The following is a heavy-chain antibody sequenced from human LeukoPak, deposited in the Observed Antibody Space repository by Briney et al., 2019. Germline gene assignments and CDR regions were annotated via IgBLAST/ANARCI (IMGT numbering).Heavy chain of an antibody. J-gene: IGHJ4*02. CDR1: SGSITSYY. V-gene: IGHV4-59*01. CDR3: AGAPNRHYFDY. CDR2: IHYTGST. Sequence: SETLSLTCTVSSGSITSYYWSWIRQPPGKGLEYIGHIHYTGSTDDNPSLKSRVTMSVDTSKNQFSLRLISVTGSDTAVYFCAGAPNRHYFDYWGQGILVAVSS.